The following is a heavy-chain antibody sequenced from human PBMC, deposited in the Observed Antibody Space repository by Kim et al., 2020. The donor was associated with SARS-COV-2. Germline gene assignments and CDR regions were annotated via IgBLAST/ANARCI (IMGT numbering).Heavy chain of an antibody. D-gene: IGHD4-17*01. CDR3: ARHSDYGGNSGYYYYGMDV. J-gene: IGHJ6*02. CDR2: IYYSGST. Sequence: SETLSLTCTVSGGSISSSSYYWGWIRQPPGKGLEWIGSIYYSGSTYYNPSLKSRVTISVDTSKNQFSLKLSSVTAADMAVYYCARHSDYGGNSGYYYYGMDVWGQGTTVTVSS. CDR1: GGSISSSSYY. V-gene: IGHV4-39*01.